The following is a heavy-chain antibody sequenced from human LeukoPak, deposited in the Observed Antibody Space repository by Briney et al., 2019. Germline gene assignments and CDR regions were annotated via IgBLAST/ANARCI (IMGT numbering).Heavy chain of an antibody. D-gene: IGHD3-10*01. CDR3: ARGSSPYGTANSNPFDY. CDR2: ISYDGSNK. V-gene: IGHV3-30*03. J-gene: IGHJ4*02. CDR1: GFTFSSYG. Sequence: GGSLRLSCAASGFTFSSYGMHWVRQAPGKGLEWVAVISYDGSNKYYADSVKGRFTISRDNAKNSLYLQMNSLRDEDTAMYYCARGSSPYGTANSNPFDYWGQGTLVNVSS.